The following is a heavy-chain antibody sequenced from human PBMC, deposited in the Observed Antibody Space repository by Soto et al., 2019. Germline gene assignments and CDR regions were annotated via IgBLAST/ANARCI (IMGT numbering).Heavy chain of an antibody. Sequence: QVQLVQSGAEVKKPGSSVKVSCKASGGTFSSYAISWVRQAPGQGLEWMVGIIPIFGTANYAQKFQGRVTITAVESTSTAYMELSSLRSEDTAVYYCARDRWAAAGTFDYYYYGMDVWGQGTTVTVSS. CDR3: ARDRWAAAGTFDYYYYGMDV. V-gene: IGHV1-69*01. CDR2: IIPIFGTA. CDR1: GGTFSSYA. D-gene: IGHD6-13*01. J-gene: IGHJ6*02.